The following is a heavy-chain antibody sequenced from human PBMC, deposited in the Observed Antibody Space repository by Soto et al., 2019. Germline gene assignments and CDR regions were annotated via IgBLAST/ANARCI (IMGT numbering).Heavy chain of an antibody. D-gene: IGHD6-19*01. J-gene: IGHJ4*02. CDR1: GCSLSTSGVG. CDR2: IYWNDDK. Sequence: FVPKRVSPRHTQTITGTFAGCSLSTSGVGLGWIREPGGKALEWLALIYWNDDKRDSPSLKRSLTITKDTSKNQVVLTITNMDHVDTATYYCPNSNQWLVFGAYFAYWGKGTPVTVPS. V-gene: IGHV2-5*01. CDR3: PNSNQWLVFGAYFAY.